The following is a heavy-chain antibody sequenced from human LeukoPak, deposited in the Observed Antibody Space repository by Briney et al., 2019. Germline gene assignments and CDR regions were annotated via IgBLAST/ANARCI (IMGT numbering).Heavy chain of an antibody. CDR2: IYYSGST. CDR1: GGSISSSSYY. J-gene: IGHJ3*02. V-gene: IGHV4-61*05. Sequence: SETLSLTCTVSGGSISSSSYYWGWIRQPPGKGLEWIGYIYYSGSTNYNPSLKSRVTISVDTSKNQLSLKLTSVTAADTAVYYCARVDCSGGSCYSNRGAFDIWGQGTMVTVSS. D-gene: IGHD2-15*01. CDR3: ARVDCSGGSCYSNRGAFDI.